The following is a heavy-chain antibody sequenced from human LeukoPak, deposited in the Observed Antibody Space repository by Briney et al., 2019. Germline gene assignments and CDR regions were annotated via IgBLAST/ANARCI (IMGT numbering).Heavy chain of an antibody. J-gene: IGHJ4*02. Sequence: SETLSLTCTVSGGSISSSSYYWGWIRQPPGKGLEWIGSIYYSGSTYYNPSLKSRVTISVDTSKNQFSLKLSSVTAADTAVYYCARQYYDILFSDYWGQGTLVTVSS. CDR2: IYYSGST. CDR1: GGSISSSSYY. D-gene: IGHD3-9*01. V-gene: IGHV4-39*01. CDR3: ARQYYDILFSDY.